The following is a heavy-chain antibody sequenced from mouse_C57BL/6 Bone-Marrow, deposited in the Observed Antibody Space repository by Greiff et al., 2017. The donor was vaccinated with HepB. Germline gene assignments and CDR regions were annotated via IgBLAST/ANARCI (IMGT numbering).Heavy chain of an antibody. CDR2: IHPNSGST. D-gene: IGHD1-1*01. J-gene: IGHJ2*01. V-gene: IGHV1-64*01. CDR3: ARGHYDGSSSYYFDY. CDR1: GYTFTSYW. Sequence: QVQLQQPGAELVKPGASVKLSCKASGYTFTSYWMHWVKQRPGQGLEWIGMIHPNSGSTNYNEKFKSKATLTVDKSSSTAYMQLSSLTSEDSAVYYCARGHYDGSSSYYFDYWGQGTTLTVSS.